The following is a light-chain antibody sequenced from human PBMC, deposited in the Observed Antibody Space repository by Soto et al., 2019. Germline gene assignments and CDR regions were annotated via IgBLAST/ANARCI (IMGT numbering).Light chain of an antibody. CDR1: SGRSSYI. CDR2: LEGSGSY. Sequence: QPVLTQSSSASASLGSSVKLTCTLSSGRSSYIIAWHQQQPGKAPRFLMNLEGSGSYNKGSGIPDRFSGSSSGADRYLTISNLQSEDEADYYCETWDGYSWVFGGGTKFTVL. CDR3: ETWDGYSWV. V-gene: IGLV4-60*03. J-gene: IGLJ3*02.